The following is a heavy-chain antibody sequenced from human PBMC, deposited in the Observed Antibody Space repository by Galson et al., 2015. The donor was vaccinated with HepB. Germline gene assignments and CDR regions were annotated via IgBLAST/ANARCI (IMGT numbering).Heavy chain of an antibody. CDR3: ASPNTMIVAALNY. Sequence: SLRLSCAASGFTFSSYAMHWVRQAPGKGLEWVAVISYDGSNKYYADSVKGRFTISRDNSKNTLYLQMNSLRAEDTAVYYCASPNTMIVAALNYWGQGTLVTVSS. V-gene: IGHV3-30*04. J-gene: IGHJ4*02. D-gene: IGHD3-22*01. CDR2: ISYDGSNK. CDR1: GFTFSSYA.